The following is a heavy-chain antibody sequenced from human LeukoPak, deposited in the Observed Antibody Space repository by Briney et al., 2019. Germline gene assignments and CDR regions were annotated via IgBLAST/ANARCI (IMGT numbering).Heavy chain of an antibody. CDR3: ARLRYNYYYYMDV. CDR2: IYYSGST. Sequence: SETLSLTCTVSGGSINSYYWNWIRQPPGKGLEWIGDIYYSGSTNYNPSLKSRVIISLDTSKNQFSLKLSSVTAADTAVYYCARLRYNYYYYMDVWGKGTTVTVSS. CDR1: GGSINSYY. J-gene: IGHJ6*03. V-gene: IGHV4-59*08. D-gene: IGHD1-14*01.